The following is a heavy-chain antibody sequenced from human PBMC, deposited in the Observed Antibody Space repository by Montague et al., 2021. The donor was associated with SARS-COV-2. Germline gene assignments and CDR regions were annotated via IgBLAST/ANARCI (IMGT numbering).Heavy chain of an antibody. CDR1: GGSISSYH. V-gene: IGHV4-59*01. J-gene: IGHJ3*02. D-gene: IGHD6-19*01. Sequence: SETLSLTCTVSGGSISSYHWSWIRQPPGKGLEWIGYIYYSGSTNYNPSXKSRVTISVDTSKNQFSLKLSSVTAADTAVYYCARGSGWTGNAFDIWGQGTMVTVSS. CDR3: ARGSGWTGNAFDI. CDR2: IYYSGST.